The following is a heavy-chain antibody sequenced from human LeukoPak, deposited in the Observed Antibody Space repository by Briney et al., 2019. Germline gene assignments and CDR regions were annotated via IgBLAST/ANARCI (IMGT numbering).Heavy chain of an antibody. CDR1: GFTFSDYY. V-gene: IGHV3-11*01. D-gene: IGHD3-10*01. Sequence: GGSLRLSCAASGFTFSDYYMSWIRQAPGRGLEWVSYISSSGSTIYYADSVKGRFTISRDNAKNSLYLQMNSLRAEDTAVYYCARLTTYYYGSGSYPGYWGQGTLVTVSS. J-gene: IGHJ4*02. CDR3: ARLTTYYYGSGSYPGY. CDR2: ISSSGSTI.